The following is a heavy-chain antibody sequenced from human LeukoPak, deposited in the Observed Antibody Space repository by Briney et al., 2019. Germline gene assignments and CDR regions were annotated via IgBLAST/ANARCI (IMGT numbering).Heavy chain of an antibody. CDR3: ARVGYYYGSGYFGY. Sequence: GGSLRLSCAASGFTVSSNYMSWVRQAPGKGLEWVSVIYSGGSTYYADSVKGRFTIARDNSKNTLYLQMNSLRAEDTAVYYCARVGYYYGSGYFGYWGQGTLVTVSS. J-gene: IGHJ4*02. D-gene: IGHD3-10*01. CDR1: GFTVSSNY. V-gene: IGHV3-53*01. CDR2: IYSGGST.